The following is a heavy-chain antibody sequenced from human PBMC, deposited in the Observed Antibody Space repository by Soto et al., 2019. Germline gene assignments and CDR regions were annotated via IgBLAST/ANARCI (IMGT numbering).Heavy chain of an antibody. CDR1: GFTFSSYG. CDR2: IWYDGSNK. CDR3: AREGPPDYYDSIWRWFDY. Sequence: GGSLRLSCAASGFTFSSYGMHWVRQAPGKGLEWVAVIWYDGSNKYYADSVKGRFTISRDNSKNTLYLQMNSLRAEDTAVYYCAREGPPDYYDSIWRWFDYWGQGTLVTVSS. V-gene: IGHV3-33*01. D-gene: IGHD3-22*01. J-gene: IGHJ4*02.